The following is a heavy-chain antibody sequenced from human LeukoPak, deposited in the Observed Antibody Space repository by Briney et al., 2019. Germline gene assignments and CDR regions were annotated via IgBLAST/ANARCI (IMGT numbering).Heavy chain of an antibody. CDR1: GYSFTSYW. D-gene: IGHD1-26*01. CDR3: ARLVGATPYYFDY. CDR2: IYPGDSDA. Sequence: PGESLKISCKGSGYSFTSYWIGWVRQMPGKGLEGMGIIYPGDSDARYSPSFQGRVTISADKSISPAYLQWSSLKASDTAMYYCARLVGATPYYFDYWGQGTLVTVSS. J-gene: IGHJ4*02. V-gene: IGHV5-51*01.